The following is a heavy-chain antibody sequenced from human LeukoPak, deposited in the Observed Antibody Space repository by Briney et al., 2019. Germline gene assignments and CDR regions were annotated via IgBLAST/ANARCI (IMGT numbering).Heavy chain of an antibody. J-gene: IGHJ4*02. CDR2: IYHSGST. CDR3: AREGPGGLDY. Sequence: SETLSLTCAVYGGSFSGYYWSWIRQPPGKGLEWIGSIYHSGSTYYNPSLKSRVTISVDTSKNQFSLRLSSVTAADTAVYYCAREGPGGLDYWGQGTLVTVSS. CDR1: GGSFSGYY. D-gene: IGHD2-8*02. V-gene: IGHV4-34*01.